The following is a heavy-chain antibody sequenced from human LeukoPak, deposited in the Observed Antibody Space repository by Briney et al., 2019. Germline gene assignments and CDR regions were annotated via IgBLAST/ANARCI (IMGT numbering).Heavy chain of an antibody. D-gene: IGHD3-3*01. J-gene: IGHJ5*02. Sequence: ASVKVSCKASGYTFTSYAMHWVRQAPGQRLEWTGWINAGNGNTKYSQKFQGRVTITRDTSASTAYMELSSLRSEDTAVYYCARESARYDFWSGYYNWFDPWGQGTLVTVSS. V-gene: IGHV1-3*01. CDR2: INAGNGNT. CDR1: GYTFTSYA. CDR3: ARESARYDFWSGYYNWFDP.